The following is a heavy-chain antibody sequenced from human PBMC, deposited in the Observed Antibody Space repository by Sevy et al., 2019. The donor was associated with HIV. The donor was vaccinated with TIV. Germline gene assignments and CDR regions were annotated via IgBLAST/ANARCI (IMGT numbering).Heavy chain of an antibody. CDR1: GYTVTDYF. V-gene: IGHV1-2*02. CDR2: IKPNSGGT. Sequence: ASVKVSCKTFGYTVTDYFIHWVRQAPGQGLEWMGLIKPNSGGTNSALKFRGRVTMTRETPMNTAYMELNRLTSDDTAIYFCARDRAGSFGFDPWGQGTLVTVSS. J-gene: IGHJ5*02. D-gene: IGHD1-26*01. CDR3: ARDRAGSFGFDP.